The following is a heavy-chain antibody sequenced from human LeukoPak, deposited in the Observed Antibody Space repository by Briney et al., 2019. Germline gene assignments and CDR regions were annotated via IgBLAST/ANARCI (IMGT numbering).Heavy chain of an antibody. D-gene: IGHD3-9*01. Sequence: SETLSLTCAVYGGSFSAYYWNWLRQPPGKGLEWIWEIIHSGGTNYDPSLKSRVTISVDTSKNQFSLKLSSVTAADTAVYYCARGRHDILTGSFSLRWFDPWGQGTLVTVSS. CDR1: GGSFSAYY. CDR3: ARGRHDILTGSFSLRWFDP. CDR2: IIHSGGT. V-gene: IGHV4-34*01. J-gene: IGHJ5*02.